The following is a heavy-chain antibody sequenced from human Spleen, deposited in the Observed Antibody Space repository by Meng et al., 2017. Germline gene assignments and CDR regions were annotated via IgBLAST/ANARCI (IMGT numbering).Heavy chain of an antibody. Sequence: GESLKISCAASGFTFSNAWMSWIRQAPGKGLEWVSTISGSGGSTYHADSVKGRFTISRDNSKNTLYLQMNSLRAEDTAVYYCAKHPYWGQGTLVTVSS. J-gene: IGHJ4*02. V-gene: IGHV3-23*01. CDR1: GFTFSNAW. CDR3: AKHPY. CDR2: ISGSGGST.